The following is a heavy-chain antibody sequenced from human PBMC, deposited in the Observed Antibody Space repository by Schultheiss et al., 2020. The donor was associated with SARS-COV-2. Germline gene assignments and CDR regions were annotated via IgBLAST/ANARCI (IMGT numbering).Heavy chain of an antibody. CDR3: AKDPIAAAHAGNAFDI. V-gene: IGHV1-46*01. CDR1: GYTFTGYY. D-gene: IGHD6-13*01. CDR2: INPSGGST. J-gene: IGHJ3*02. Sequence: ASVKVSCKASGYTFTGYYMHWVRQAPGQGLEWMGIINPSGGSTSYAQKFQGRVTMTRDTSTSTVYMELSSLRSEDTAVYYCAKDPIAAAHAGNAFDIWGQGTMVTVSS.